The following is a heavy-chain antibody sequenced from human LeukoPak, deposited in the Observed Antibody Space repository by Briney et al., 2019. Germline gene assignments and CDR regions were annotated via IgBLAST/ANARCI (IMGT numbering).Heavy chain of an antibody. J-gene: IGHJ6*02. CDR2: INHSGST. V-gene: IGHV4-34*01. D-gene: IGHD3-3*01. Sequence: SETLSLTCAVYGGSFSGYYWSWIRQPPGKGLEWIGEINHSGSTNYNPSLKSRVTISVDTSKNQFSLKLSSVTAADTAVYYCAGVDNDFDYYYYGMDVWGQGTTVTVSS. CDR3: AGVDNDFDYYYYGMDV. CDR1: GGSFSGYY.